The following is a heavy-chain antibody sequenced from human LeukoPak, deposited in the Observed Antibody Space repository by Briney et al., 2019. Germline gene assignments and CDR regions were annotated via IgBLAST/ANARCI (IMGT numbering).Heavy chain of an antibody. J-gene: IGHJ4*02. Sequence: SETLSLTCTVSGGSISSGGYYWSWIRQHPGKGLEWIGYIYYSGSTYYNPSLKSRVTISVDTSKNQFSLKLSSVTAADTAVYYCARLSHGDRWAYDFWSHFDYWGQGTLVTVSS. V-gene: IGHV4-39*01. D-gene: IGHD3-3*01. CDR2: IYYSGST. CDR1: GGSISSGGYY. CDR3: ARLSHGDRWAYDFWSHFDY.